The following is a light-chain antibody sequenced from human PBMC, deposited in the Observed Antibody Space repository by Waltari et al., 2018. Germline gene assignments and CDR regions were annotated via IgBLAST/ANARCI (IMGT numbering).Light chain of an antibody. V-gene: IGKV3-15*01. J-gene: IGKJ2*01. Sequence: EIVMTQSPATLSVSPGERATLPCRASQSVSSNLAWYQQKPGQAPRLLIYDASTRATGIPARFSGSGSGTEFTLTISSLQSEDFAVYYCQHYNNWPPMYTFGQGTKLEIK. CDR1: QSVSSN. CDR3: QHYNNWPPMYT. CDR2: DAS.